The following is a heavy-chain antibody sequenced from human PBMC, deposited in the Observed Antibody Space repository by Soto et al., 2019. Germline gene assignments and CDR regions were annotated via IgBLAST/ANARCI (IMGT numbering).Heavy chain of an antibody. V-gene: IGHV4-30-2*01. CDR3: VSHSGYCTGTSCYGYYTMDV. Sequence: PSETLSLTCAVSGGSISSGGYSWSWIRQPPGKGLEWIGYMYHSGSTYYNPSLKSRVTISIDRSKNQFSLKLSSVTAADTAVYYCVSHSGYCTGTSCYGYYTMDVWGQGTTVTVSS. J-gene: IGHJ6*02. D-gene: IGHD2-2*01. CDR2: MYHSGST. CDR1: GGSISSGGYS.